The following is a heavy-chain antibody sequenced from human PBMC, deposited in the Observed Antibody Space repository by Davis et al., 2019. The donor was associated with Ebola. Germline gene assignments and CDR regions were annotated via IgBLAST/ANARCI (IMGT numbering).Heavy chain of an antibody. V-gene: IGHV3-30-3*01. D-gene: IGHD4-17*01. J-gene: IGHJ4*02. Sequence: PGGSLRLSCAASGFTFSSYAMHWVRQAPGKGLEWVAIISYDGSNKYYADSVKGRFTISRDNSKNTLYLQMNSLRAEDTAVYYCANGLRGDYVYVNYWGQGTLVTVSS. CDR3: ANGLRGDYVYVNY. CDR2: ISYDGSNK. CDR1: GFTFSSYA.